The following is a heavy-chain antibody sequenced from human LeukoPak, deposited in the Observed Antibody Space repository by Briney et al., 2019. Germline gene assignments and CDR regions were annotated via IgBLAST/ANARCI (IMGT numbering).Heavy chain of an antibody. V-gene: IGHV1-69*13. J-gene: IGHJ3*02. D-gene: IGHD1-26*01. CDR3: ARDWGGELPSEDAFDN. Sequence: SVKVSCKASGGTFSSYAISWVRQAPGQGLEWMGGIIPIFGTANYAQKFQGRVTITADESTSTAYMELSRLRSDDTAVYYCARDWGGELPSEDAFDNWGQGTMVTVSS. CDR1: GGTFSSYA. CDR2: IIPIFGTA.